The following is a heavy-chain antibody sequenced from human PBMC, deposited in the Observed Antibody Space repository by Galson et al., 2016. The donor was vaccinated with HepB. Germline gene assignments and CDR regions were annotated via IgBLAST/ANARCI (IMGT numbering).Heavy chain of an antibody. V-gene: IGHV3-30*18. Sequence: SLRLSCAASGFTFSSYGMHWVRQAPGKGLEWVALISYDGNNKYYADSVKGRLTISRDNSKNTLYLQMDSLRPEDTAVYYCAKDGPTVTTRVTPDYWGQGTLVTVSS. CDR3: AKDGPTVTTRVTPDY. CDR1: GFTFSSYG. D-gene: IGHD4-17*01. CDR2: ISYDGNNK. J-gene: IGHJ4*02.